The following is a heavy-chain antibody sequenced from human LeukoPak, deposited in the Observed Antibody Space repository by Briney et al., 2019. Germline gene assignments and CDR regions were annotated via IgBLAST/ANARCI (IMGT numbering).Heavy chain of an antibody. CDR1: GFTFSSYG. CDR3: AKDQTVSVRGSGYFDY. D-gene: IGHD3-10*01. CDR2: IRYDGSNK. V-gene: IGHV3-30*02. Sequence: QPGGSLRLSCAASGFTFSSYGMHWLRQAPGKGLEWVAFIRYDGSNKYYADSVKGRFTISRDNSKNTLYLQMNSLRAEDTAVYYCAKDQTVSVRGSGYFDYWGQGTLVTVSS. J-gene: IGHJ4*02.